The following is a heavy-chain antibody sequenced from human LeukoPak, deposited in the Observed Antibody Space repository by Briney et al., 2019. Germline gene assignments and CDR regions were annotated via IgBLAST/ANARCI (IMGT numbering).Heavy chain of an antibody. D-gene: IGHD1-26*01. CDR2: INPNSGGT. Sequence: ASVKASCKASGYTFTGYYMHWVRQAPGQGLEWMGWINPNSGGTNYAQKFQGRVTMTRDTSISTAYMELSRLRSDDTAVYYCARGSKGSYSGVGYWGQGTLVTVSS. V-gene: IGHV1-2*02. CDR1: GYTFTGYY. J-gene: IGHJ4*02. CDR3: ARGSKGSYSGVGY.